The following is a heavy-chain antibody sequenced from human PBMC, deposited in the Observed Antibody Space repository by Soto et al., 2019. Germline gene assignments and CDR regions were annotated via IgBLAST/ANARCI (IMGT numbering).Heavy chain of an antibody. Sequence: PGGSLRLSCAASGFTFSSYSMNWVRQAPGKGLEWISYITNGGTTIYYADSVKGRSTISRDNAKNSLYLHMNSLRDDDTAVYYCATPVVRFLEWTTDYWGQGTLVTVSS. V-gene: IGHV3-48*02. CDR2: ITNGGTTI. D-gene: IGHD3-3*01. J-gene: IGHJ4*02. CDR3: ATPVVRFLEWTTDY. CDR1: GFTFSSYS.